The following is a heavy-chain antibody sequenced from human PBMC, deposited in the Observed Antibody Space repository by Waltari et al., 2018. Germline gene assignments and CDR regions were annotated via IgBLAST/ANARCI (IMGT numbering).Heavy chain of an antibody. CDR2: LAYTGDNT. Sequence: EVQLLESGGGLVQPGGSLRLSCVASGFTLCTYAMGGVRQAPGKGLEWVSTLAYTGDNTHYADSAKGRFTISRDISKRTLYLHMNSLRAEDTAVYYCAKAHYDSSGYFSDFDYWGQGTRVTVSS. CDR1: GFTLCTYA. V-gene: IGHV3-23*01. CDR3: AKAHYDSSGYFSDFDY. J-gene: IGHJ4*02. D-gene: IGHD3-22*01.